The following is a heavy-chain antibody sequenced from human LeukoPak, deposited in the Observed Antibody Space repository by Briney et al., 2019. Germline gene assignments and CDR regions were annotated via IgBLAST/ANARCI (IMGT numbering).Heavy chain of an antibody. D-gene: IGHD6-6*01. CDR2: ISGSGGST. V-gene: IGHV3-23*01. J-gene: IGHJ4*02. CDR1: GFTFSSYA. CDR3: AKDPPLEYSSSPDY. Sequence: PGGSLRLSXAASGFTFSSYAMSWVRQAPGKGLEWVSAISGSGGSTYYADSVKGRFTISRDNSKNTLYLQMNSLRAEDTAVYYCAKDPPLEYSSSPDYWGQGTLVTVSS.